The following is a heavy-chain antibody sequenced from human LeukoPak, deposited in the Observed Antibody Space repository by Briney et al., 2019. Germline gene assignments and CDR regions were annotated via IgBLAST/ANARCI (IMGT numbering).Heavy chain of an antibody. Sequence: ASVKVSCKASGYTFTNYYVHWVRQAPGQGLEWMGIINPSGGSTSYAQKFQGRVTMTRDTSTSTVYMELSSLRSEDTAVYYCARAGCSSTSCLMYNWIDPWGQGTLVTVSS. D-gene: IGHD2-2*01. J-gene: IGHJ5*02. CDR2: INPSGGST. CDR3: ARAGCSSTSCLMYNWIDP. CDR1: GYTFTNYY. V-gene: IGHV1-46*01.